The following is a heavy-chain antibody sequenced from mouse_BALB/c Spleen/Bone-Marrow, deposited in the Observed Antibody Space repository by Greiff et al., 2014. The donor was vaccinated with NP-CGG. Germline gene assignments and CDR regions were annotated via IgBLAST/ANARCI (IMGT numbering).Heavy chain of an antibody. CDR3: ASLYFYGSSYYTMDY. CDR1: GFTFSSYA. CDR2: ISSGGST. D-gene: IGHD1-1*01. V-gene: IGHV5-6-5*01. Sequence: EVKVVESGGGLVKPGGSLKLSWAASGFTFSSYAMSWVRLTPEKRLEWVASISSGGSTYYPDSVKGRFTISRDNARNILYLQMSSLRSEDTAMYYCASLYFYGSSYYTMDYWGQGTSVTVSS. J-gene: IGHJ4*01.